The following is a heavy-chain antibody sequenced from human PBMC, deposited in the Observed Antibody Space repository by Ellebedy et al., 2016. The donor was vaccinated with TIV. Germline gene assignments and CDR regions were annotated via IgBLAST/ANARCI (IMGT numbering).Heavy chain of an antibody. D-gene: IGHD3-22*01. Sequence: ASVKVSXXASGYTFTGYYMHWVRQAPGQGLEWMGWINPNSGGTNYAQKFQGWVTMTRDTSISTAYMELSRLRSDDTAVYYCARAPTYYYDSSGYYYQFGFDPWGQGTLVTVSS. CDR1: GYTFTGYY. J-gene: IGHJ5*02. CDR2: INPNSGGT. V-gene: IGHV1-2*04. CDR3: ARAPTYYYDSSGYYYQFGFDP.